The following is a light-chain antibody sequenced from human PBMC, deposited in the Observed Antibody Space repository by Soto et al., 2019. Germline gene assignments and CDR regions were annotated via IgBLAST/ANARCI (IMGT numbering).Light chain of an antibody. CDR2: AAS. CDR3: QHCYSYSLT. CDR1: QTISSY. V-gene: IGKV1-39*01. J-gene: IGKJ1*01. Sequence: DIPMTFHPSSLSGCVGDRVTIAWRASQTISSYLNRYQQKPGKAPKLLIYAASSLQSGVPSRFSGSGSGTDFTLTISSLQPEDFATYYCQHCYSYSLTFGQGTKVDIK.